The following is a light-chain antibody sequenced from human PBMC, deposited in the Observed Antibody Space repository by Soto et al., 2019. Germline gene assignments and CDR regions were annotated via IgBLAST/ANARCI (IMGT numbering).Light chain of an antibody. V-gene: IGKV3-20*01. J-gene: IGKJ1*01. CDR2: SAS. CDR1: ESVASPN. Sequence: EVVLTQSPATLSLSPGEAATLSCRASESVASPNLAWYQQKPGQAPRLLFYSASRRATGVPDRFSGSGSGTDFTLTISRLEPEDFAVYYCQQYNNWPWTFGQGTKVDI. CDR3: QQYNNWPWT.